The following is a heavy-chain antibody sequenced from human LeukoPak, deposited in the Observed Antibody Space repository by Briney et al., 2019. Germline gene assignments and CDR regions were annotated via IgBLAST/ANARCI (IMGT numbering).Heavy chain of an antibody. Sequence: KPSETLSLTCAVYGGSFSGYYWSWIRQPPGKGLEWIGEINHSGSTNYNPSLKSRVTISVDTSKNQFSLKLSSVTAADTAVYYCARLKYGSPQHWGQGTLVTVSS. CDR1: GGSFSGYY. J-gene: IGHJ1*01. CDR2: INHSGST. D-gene: IGHD1-26*01. CDR3: ARLKYGSPQH. V-gene: IGHV4-34*01.